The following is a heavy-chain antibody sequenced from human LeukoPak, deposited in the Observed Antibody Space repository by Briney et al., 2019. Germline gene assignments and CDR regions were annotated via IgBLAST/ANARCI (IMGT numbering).Heavy chain of an antibody. CDR1: GFTFSSYG. CDR2: IWYDGSNK. J-gene: IGHJ4*02. V-gene: IGHV3-33*08. CDR3: ARDRFLDTAIVTGTPGIPPDY. Sequence: PGRSLRLSCAASGFTFSSYGMHWVRQAPGKGLEWVAVIWYDGSNKYYADSVKGRFTISRDNSKNTLYLQMNSLRAEDTAVYYCARDRFLDTAIVTGTPGIPPDYWGQGTLVTVSS. D-gene: IGHD5-18*01.